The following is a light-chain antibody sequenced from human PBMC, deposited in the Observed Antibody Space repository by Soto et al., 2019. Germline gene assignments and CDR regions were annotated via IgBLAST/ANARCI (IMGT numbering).Light chain of an antibody. CDR2: GAS. CDR3: KQYGRSPPRT. CDR1: QSVSSSY. J-gene: IGKJ1*01. Sequence: EVVLTQSPGTLSLSPGERATLSCRASQSVSSSYLAWYQQKPGQAPRLLIYGASSRATGIPDRFSGSGSGIDFTLTISRLEPEDFAVYYCKQYGRSPPRTFGQGTKVDIK. V-gene: IGKV3-20*01.